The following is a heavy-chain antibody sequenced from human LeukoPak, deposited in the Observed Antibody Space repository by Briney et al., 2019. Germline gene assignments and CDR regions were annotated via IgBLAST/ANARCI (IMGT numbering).Heavy chain of an antibody. D-gene: IGHD2-2*03. V-gene: IGHV1-69*01. CDR3: ARVGGYCSSTSCLQPLDY. Sequence: SVKVSCKASGGTFSSYAISWVRQAPRQGLEWMGGIIPIFGTANYAQKFQGRVTITADESTSTAYMELSSLRSEDTAVYYCARVGGYCSSTSCLQPLDYWGQGTLVTVSS. CDR1: GGTFSSYA. J-gene: IGHJ4*02. CDR2: IIPIFGTA.